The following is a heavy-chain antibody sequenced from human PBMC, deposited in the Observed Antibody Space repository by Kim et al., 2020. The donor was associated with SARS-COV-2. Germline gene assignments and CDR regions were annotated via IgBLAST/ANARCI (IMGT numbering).Heavy chain of an antibody. V-gene: IGHV4-39*01. Sequence: NPSLKSRVTISIDTSKNQFSLNLRSVTAADTGIYYCARRVIVVAETDYFDYWGQGTLVTVSS. D-gene: IGHD3-22*01. CDR3: ARRVIVVAETDYFDY. J-gene: IGHJ4*02.